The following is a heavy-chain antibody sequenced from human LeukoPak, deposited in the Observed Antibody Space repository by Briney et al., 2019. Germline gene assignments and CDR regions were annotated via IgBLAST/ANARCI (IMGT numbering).Heavy chain of an antibody. V-gene: IGHV3-64*01. CDR1: GFTSSSYA. CDR3: AREGSGSYYEDY. CDR2: ISSNGGST. D-gene: IGHD1-26*01. Sequence: PGGSLRLSCAASGFTSSSYAMHWVRQAPGKGLEYVSAISSNGGSTYYANSVKGRFTISRDNSKNTLYLQMGSLRAEDMAVYYCAREGSGSYYEDYWGQGTLVTVSS. J-gene: IGHJ4*02.